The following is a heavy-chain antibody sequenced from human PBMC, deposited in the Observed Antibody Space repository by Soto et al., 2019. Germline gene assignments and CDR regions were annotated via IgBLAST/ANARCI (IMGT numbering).Heavy chain of an antibody. J-gene: IGHJ6*02. D-gene: IGHD2-21*01. CDR1: GGSISSGGYY. Sequence: QVQLQESGPGLVKTSQTLSLTCTVSGGSISSGGYYWSWIRQHPGKGLEWIGYIYYSGSTYYNPSIKSRVTISVDTSKNQLSLKLSSVTAADTAVYYCAASCVGCGGFNSYGMDVWGQGTTVTVSS. CDR2: IYYSGST. CDR3: AASCVGCGGFNSYGMDV. V-gene: IGHV4-31*03.